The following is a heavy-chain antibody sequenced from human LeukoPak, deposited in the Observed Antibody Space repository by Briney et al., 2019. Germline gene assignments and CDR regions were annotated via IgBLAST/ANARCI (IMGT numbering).Heavy chain of an antibody. D-gene: IGHD6-19*01. CDR2: ISGSGGST. CDR1: GFTFSSYA. CDR3: AKDLSYSSGWGDYYYYGMDV. V-gene: IGHV3-23*01. J-gene: IGHJ6*02. Sequence: GGSLRLSCAASGFTFSSYAMSWVRQAPGKGLEWVSAISGSGGSTYYADSVKGRFTISRDNSKNTLYLQMNSLRAEDTAVYYCAKDLSYSSGWGDYYYYGMDVWGQGTTVTVS.